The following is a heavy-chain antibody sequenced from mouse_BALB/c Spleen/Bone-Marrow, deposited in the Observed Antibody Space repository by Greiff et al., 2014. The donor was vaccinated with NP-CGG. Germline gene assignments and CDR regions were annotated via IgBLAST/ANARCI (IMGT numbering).Heavy chain of an antibody. D-gene: IGHD1-1*01. CDR2: IWAGGTT. J-gene: IGHJ4*01. V-gene: IGHV2-9*02. CDR3: ARALYYYGSSYYAMDY. Sequence: VQLQQSGPGLVAPSQSLSIACTVSGFSFTSYGVHWVRQPPGKGLEWLGAIWAGGTTDYNSALMSRLSIRKDNSKSQVFLKMNSLQSDDTAMYYCARALYYYGSSYYAMDYWGQGTSVIVSS. CDR1: GFSFTSYG.